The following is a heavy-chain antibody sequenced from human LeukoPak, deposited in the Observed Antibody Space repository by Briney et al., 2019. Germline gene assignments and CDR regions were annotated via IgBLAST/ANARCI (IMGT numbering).Heavy chain of an antibody. CDR3: ARDQESYSSSFFVTTNWFDP. D-gene: IGHD6-6*01. Sequence: SVKVSCKASGGTFSSYAISWVRQAPGQGLEWMGGIIPIFGTANYAQKSQGRVTITADESTSTAYMELSSLRSEDTAVYYCARDQESYSSSFFVTTNWFDPWGQGTLVTVSS. CDR2: IIPIFGTA. V-gene: IGHV1-69*13. CDR1: GGTFSSYA. J-gene: IGHJ5*02.